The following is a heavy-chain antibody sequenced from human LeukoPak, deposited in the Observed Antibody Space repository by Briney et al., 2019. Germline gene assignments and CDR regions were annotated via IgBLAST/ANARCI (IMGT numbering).Heavy chain of an antibody. CDR2: IYSGGST. CDR3: ATTALRDGYNMRGGAFDI. D-gene: IGHD5-24*01. J-gene: IGHJ3*02. Sequence: PGGSLRLSCAASGFTVSSNYMSWVRQAPGKGLEWVSVIYSGGSTYYADSVKGRFTISRDNSKNTLYLQMSSLRAEDTAVYYCATTALRDGYNMRGGAFDIWGQGTMVTVSS. CDR1: GFTVSSNY. V-gene: IGHV3-53*01.